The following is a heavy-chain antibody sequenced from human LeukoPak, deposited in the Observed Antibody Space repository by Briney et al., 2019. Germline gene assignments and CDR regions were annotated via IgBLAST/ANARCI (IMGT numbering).Heavy chain of an antibody. CDR1: GFTFSSYA. J-gene: IGHJ4*02. CDR2: VSGSGTST. D-gene: IGHD5-12*01. V-gene: IGHV3-23*01. Sequence: PGGSLRLSCAASGFTFSSYAMSWVPQAPGKGLEWVSAVSGSGTSTYNTDSVKVRFTISRDNSTNTLYLQMNRMRAEDTAVYYCAKASFGYSGYAPLDFDYWGQGTLVTVSS. CDR3: AKASFGYSGYAPLDFDY.